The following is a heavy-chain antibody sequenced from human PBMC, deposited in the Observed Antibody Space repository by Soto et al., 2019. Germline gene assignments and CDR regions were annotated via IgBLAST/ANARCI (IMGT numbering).Heavy chain of an antibody. CDR2: TNSDGTNT. J-gene: IGHJ4*02. V-gene: IGHV3-74*01. CDR1: GFNLNTYW. Sequence: GGSLRLSCEISGFNLNTYWMHWVRQAPGEGVVWVSRTNSDGTNTDYADSVKGRFTISRDNAKKTVYLDMTSLKVDDTAVYYCTRDGGGRYYGGFDNWGQGTLVTVSS. CDR3: TRDGGGRYYGGFDN. D-gene: IGHD1-26*01.